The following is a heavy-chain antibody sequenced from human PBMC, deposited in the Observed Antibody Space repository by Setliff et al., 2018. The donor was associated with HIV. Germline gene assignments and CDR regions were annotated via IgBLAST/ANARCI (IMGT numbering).Heavy chain of an antibody. Sequence: SETLSLTRTVSGGSISSHYWSWIRQPPGKGLEWIGSIYYSGSTNYNPSLKSRVTISVDTSKNQFSLKLSSVTAADTAVYYCARVVAGTYYFDYWGQGTLVTVSS. CDR2: IYYSGST. D-gene: IGHD6-19*01. J-gene: IGHJ4*02. V-gene: IGHV4-59*11. CDR3: ARVVAGTYYFDY. CDR1: GGSISSHY.